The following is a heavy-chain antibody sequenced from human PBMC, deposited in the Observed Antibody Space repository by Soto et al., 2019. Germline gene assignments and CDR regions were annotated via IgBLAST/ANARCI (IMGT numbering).Heavy chain of an antibody. J-gene: IGHJ4*02. CDR2: INAGNGNT. CDR3: AMSIVVVTALDY. CDR1: GYTFTSYA. V-gene: IGHV1-3*05. D-gene: IGHD2-21*02. Sequence: QVQLVQSGAEEKKPGASVKVSCKASGYTFTSYAMHWVRQAPGQRLEWMGWINAGNGNTKYSQKFQGRVTITRDTSASTAYMERSSLRSEDTAVYYCAMSIVVVTALDYWGQGTLVTVSS.